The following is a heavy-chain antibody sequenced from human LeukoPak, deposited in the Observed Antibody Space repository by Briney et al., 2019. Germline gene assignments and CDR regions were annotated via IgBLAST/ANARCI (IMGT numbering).Heavy chain of an antibody. CDR2: IYYSGST. CDR1: GGSISSYY. CDR3: ASILPDRYCSGGSCHYAFDI. J-gene: IGHJ3*02. Sequence: EPSETLSLTCTVSGGSISSYYWSWIRHPPGKGLEGIGYIYYSGSTNYNPSLKSRVTISVDTSKNQFSLKLSSVTAADTAVYYCASILPDRYCSGGSCHYAFDIWGQGTMVTVSS. D-gene: IGHD2-15*01. V-gene: IGHV4-59*08.